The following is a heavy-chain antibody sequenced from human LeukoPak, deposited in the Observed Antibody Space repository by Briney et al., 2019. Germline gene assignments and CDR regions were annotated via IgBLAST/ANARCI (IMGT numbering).Heavy chain of an antibody. CDR2: IYYSGST. V-gene: IGHV4-61*01. D-gene: IGHD3-10*01. CDR3: ARVLVRGVIDY. Sequence: SETLSLTCTVSGGSVSSGRYYWSWIRQPPGKGLEWIGYIYYSGSTNYNPSLKSRVTISVDTSKNQFSLKLSSVTAADTAVYYCARVLVRGVIDYWGQGTLVTVSS. J-gene: IGHJ4*02. CDR1: GGSVSSGRYY.